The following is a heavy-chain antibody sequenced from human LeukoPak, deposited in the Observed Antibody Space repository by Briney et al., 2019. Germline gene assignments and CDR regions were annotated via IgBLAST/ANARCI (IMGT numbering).Heavy chain of an antibody. Sequence: SETLSLTCAVSGGSISPYYWMWIRQPPGKGLEWIGYISYSGSTSFNPSLKSRVTISVDTSKNQFSLKLSSVTAADTAVYYCARGGSGYSSSWYNIWGQGTLVTVSS. V-gene: IGHV4-59*12. D-gene: IGHD6-13*01. CDR3: ARGGSGYSSSWYNI. J-gene: IGHJ4*02. CDR1: GGSISPYY. CDR2: ISYSGST.